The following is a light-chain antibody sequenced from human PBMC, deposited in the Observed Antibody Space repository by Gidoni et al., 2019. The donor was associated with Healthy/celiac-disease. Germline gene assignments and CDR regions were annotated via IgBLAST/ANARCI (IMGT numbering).Light chain of an antibody. CDR1: SSDVGGYNY. CDR3: SSYTSSSTLGV. V-gene: IGLV2-14*03. Sequence: QSALTQPASVSGSPGQSLTISFTGTSSDVGGYNYVSWYQQHPGKAPKLMIYDVSNRPSGVSNRFSGSKSGNTASLTISGLQAEDEADYYCSSYTSSSTLGVFGTGTKVTVL. J-gene: IGLJ1*01. CDR2: DVS.